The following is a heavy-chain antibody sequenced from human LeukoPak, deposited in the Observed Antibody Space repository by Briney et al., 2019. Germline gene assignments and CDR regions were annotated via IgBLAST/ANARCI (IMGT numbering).Heavy chain of an antibody. J-gene: IGHJ3*02. CDR3: ARGAQRPTTMARQYAFDI. D-gene: IGHD3-10*01. CDR1: GGPFSGYY. CDR2: INHSGST. V-gene: IGHV4-34*01. Sequence: SETVSLTCVVYGGPFSGYYWSWIRQPPGKGLEWIGEINHSGSTNYNPSLKSRVTISVDTSKNQFSLKLSSVTAADTAVYYCARGAQRPTTMARQYAFDIWGQGTMVTVSS.